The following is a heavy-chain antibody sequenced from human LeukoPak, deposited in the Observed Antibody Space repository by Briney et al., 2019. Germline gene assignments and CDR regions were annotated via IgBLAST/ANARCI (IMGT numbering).Heavy chain of an antibody. CDR3: ARDQYYSNDS. CDR2: ISSSSSTI. CDR1: GFTFSSYS. Sequence: PGGSLSLSRAASGFTFSSYSMNWVRQAPGKGLEWVSYISSSSSTIYYADSVKGRSTISRDNAKNSLYLQMNSLRAEDTAVYYCARDQYYSNDSWGQETMVTVSS. V-gene: IGHV3-48*01. J-gene: IGHJ3*02. D-gene: IGHD3-10*01.